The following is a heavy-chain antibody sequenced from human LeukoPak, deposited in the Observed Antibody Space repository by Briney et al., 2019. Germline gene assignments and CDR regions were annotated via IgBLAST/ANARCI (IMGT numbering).Heavy chain of an antibody. CDR1: AYTFTGYN. J-gene: IGHJ5*02. CDR3: ARDYYDSSGYSRFEP. D-gene: IGHD3-22*01. CDR2: VNRNSGRT. Sequence: ASGNVCCKASAYTFTGYNMHWVRQAPGQGIEWMGWVNRNSGRTDYAQKFQGRVTMTRDTSISTAYMEVSSLRSDDTAVYYCARDYYDSSGYSRFEPWGQGTLVTVSS. V-gene: IGHV1-2*02.